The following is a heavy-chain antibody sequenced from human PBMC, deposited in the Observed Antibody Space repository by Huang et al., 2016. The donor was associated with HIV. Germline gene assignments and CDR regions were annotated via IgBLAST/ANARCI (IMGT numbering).Heavy chain of an antibody. V-gene: IGHV3-23*01. CDR2: ITDGINNR. Sequence: EVLLLESGGGLVQPGGSLRLSCVASGFTFSSYAMSWVRQGRGNVREWVAGITDGINNRYYAHSVKGRFAVSRDDSTNTLYLQMNSLRAEDTAVYYCAKDADTSGYDVLGPFGSWGQGTLVTVSS. D-gene: IGHD3-3*01. J-gene: IGHJ4*02. CDR1: GFTFSSYA. CDR3: AKDADTSGYDVLGPFGS.